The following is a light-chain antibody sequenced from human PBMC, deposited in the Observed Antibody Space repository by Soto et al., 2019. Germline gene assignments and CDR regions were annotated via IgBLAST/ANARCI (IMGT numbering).Light chain of an antibody. Sequence: DIVMTQSPDSLAVSVGERATINCKSSQTVLDSFNNKDYLTWYQQKPGQPPKLLIYWASTREFGVPDRFSGSGSGTDFTLTISSLQAEDVAVYYCQQYYSTPRTFGHGTKVEIK. CDR1: QTVLDSFNNKDY. CDR2: WAS. CDR3: QQYYSTPRT. J-gene: IGKJ1*01. V-gene: IGKV4-1*01.